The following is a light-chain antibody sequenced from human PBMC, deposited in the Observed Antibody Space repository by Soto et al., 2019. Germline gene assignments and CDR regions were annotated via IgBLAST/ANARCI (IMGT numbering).Light chain of an antibody. V-gene: IGKV3-20*01. CDR1: QSVLNSY. Sequence: EIELTQSPGSLSLSPGERATLSCRTSQSVLNSYLAWYLQKPGQAPRLVIYGTCHRATGIPDRFSGSGCGTEFTLSISRLEAEYCALYYWQHYGFTTWTFGQGTKVDIK. J-gene: IGKJ1*01. CDR3: QHYGFTTWT. CDR2: GTC.